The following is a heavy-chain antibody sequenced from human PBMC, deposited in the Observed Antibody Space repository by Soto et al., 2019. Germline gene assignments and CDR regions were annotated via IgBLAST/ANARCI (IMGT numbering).Heavy chain of an antibody. D-gene: IGHD6-19*01. J-gene: IGHJ4*02. CDR2: ISGTGVSS. V-gene: IGHV3-23*01. CDR1: GFTFSSYA. Sequence: VQLLESGGGLVQPGGSLRLACEVSGFTFSSYAMSWVRQSPGKGLEWVAVISGTGVSSQYADSVKGRFTISRDNSNNTLTLQRNSLRAEDTAVYYCAKPRLVAGLIKYVDFASWGQGTLVTVSS. CDR3: AKPRLVAGLIKYVDFAS.